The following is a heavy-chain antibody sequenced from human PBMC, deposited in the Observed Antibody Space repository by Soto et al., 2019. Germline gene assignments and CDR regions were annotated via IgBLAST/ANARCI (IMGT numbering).Heavy chain of an antibody. Sequence: GGSLRLSCAASGFTFSDYYMSWIRQAPGKGLEWVSYISSSSSYTNYADSVKGRFTISRDNAKKSLYLQMNSLRAEDTAVYYCARVPGYYGSGSYDYWGQGTLVTVSS. V-gene: IGHV3-11*06. CDR1: GFTFSDYY. J-gene: IGHJ4*02. D-gene: IGHD3-10*01. CDR3: ARVPGYYGSGSYDY. CDR2: ISSSSSYT.